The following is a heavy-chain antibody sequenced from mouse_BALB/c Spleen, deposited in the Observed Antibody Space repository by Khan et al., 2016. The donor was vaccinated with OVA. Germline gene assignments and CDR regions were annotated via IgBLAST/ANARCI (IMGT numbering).Heavy chain of an antibody. Sequence: QIQLVQSGPELKKPGETVKISCKASGYTFTNYGMNWVKQAPGKGLRWMGWINTNTGEPTYAEEFMGRFAFSLETSASTAYLQSNNLKNEDTATYFCAKEITSLFDYWGQGTTLTVSS. J-gene: IGHJ2*01. CDR1: GYTFTNYG. V-gene: IGHV9-3*02. CDR2: INTNTGEP. D-gene: IGHD1-1*01. CDR3: AKEITSLFDY.